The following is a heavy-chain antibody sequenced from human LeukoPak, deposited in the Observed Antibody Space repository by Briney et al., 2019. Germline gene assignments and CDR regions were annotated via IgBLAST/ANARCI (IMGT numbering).Heavy chain of an antibody. CDR2: INHSGST. V-gene: IGHV4-34*01. J-gene: IGHJ3*02. CDR3: ARAGYCTGGVCYPDAFDI. Sequence: PSETLSLTCAVYGGSFSGYYWSWIRQPPGKGLEWIGEINHSGSTNYNPSLKSRVTISVDTSKNQFSLKLSPVTAADTAVYYCARAGYCTGGVCYPDAFDIWGQGTMVTVSS. CDR1: GGSFSGYY. D-gene: IGHD2-8*02.